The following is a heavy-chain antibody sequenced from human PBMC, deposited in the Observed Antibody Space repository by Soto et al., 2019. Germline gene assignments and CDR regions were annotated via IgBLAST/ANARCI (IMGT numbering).Heavy chain of an antibody. D-gene: IGHD3-10*01. J-gene: IGHJ4*02. CDR1: GFMFGTYW. Sequence: GGSLRLSCAATGFMFGTYWMSWVRQAPGKGLEWVANIKHDGNEKYYADSVKGRFTVSRDNVKNFLHLQMSSLRGDDTGVYFCAKDRSLVRGPMPYWGQGTLVTVSS. CDR2: IKHDGNEK. CDR3: AKDRSLVRGPMPY. V-gene: IGHV3-7*01.